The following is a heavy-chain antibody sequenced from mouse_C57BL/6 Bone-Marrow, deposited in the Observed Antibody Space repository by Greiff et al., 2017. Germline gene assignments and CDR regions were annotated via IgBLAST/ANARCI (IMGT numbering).Heavy chain of an antibody. J-gene: IGHJ3*01. V-gene: IGHV3-6*01. CDR1: GYSITSGYY. CDR3: ARDRAYYSNPWFAY. Sequence: EVQLQQSGPGLVKPSQSLSLTCSVTGYSITSGYYWNWIRQFPGNKLEWMGYISYDGSNNYNPSLKNRISITRDTSKNQFFLKLNSVTTEDTATYYCARDRAYYSNPWFAYWGQGTLVTVSA. D-gene: IGHD2-5*01. CDR2: ISYDGSN.